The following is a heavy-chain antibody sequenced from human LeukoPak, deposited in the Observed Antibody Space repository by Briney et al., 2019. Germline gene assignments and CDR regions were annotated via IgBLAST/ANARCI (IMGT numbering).Heavy chain of an antibody. V-gene: IGHV3-48*01. CDR2: ISSSTTNM. CDR1: GFTFSTYS. J-gene: IGHJ4*02. D-gene: IGHD6-6*01. Sequence: PGGSLRLSCAASGFTFSTYSMNWVRQAPGKGLEWVSYISSSTTNMYYADSVKGRFTTSRDNAKNSLYLQMNSLRAEDTAVYYCAREYSSSSGRSFDYWGQGTLVTVSS. CDR3: AREYSSSSGRSFDY.